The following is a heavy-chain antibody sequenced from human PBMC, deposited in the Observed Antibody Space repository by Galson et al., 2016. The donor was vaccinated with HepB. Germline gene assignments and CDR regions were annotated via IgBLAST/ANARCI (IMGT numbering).Heavy chain of an antibody. J-gene: IGHJ4*02. CDR1: GGSFSGSY. D-gene: IGHD6-19*01. Sequence: SETLSLTCAVYGGSFSGSYWSWIRQPPGKGLEWLGEINHSGSTNYNPSLKSRATISIDTSKNQFSLKLSSVTAADTAVYYCARGEYSSGSVDYWGQGTLVTVSS. CDR2: INHSGST. V-gene: IGHV4-34*01. CDR3: ARGEYSSGSVDY.